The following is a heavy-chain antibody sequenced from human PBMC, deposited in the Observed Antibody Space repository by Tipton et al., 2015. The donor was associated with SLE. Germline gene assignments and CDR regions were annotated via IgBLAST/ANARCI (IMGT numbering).Heavy chain of an antibody. CDR1: GGSISSSSYY. CDR2: IYYSGST. V-gene: IGHV4-39*01. D-gene: IGHD6-6*01. Sequence: TLSLTCTVSGGSISSSSYYWGWIRQPPGKGLEWIGSIYYSGSTYYNPSLKSRVTISVDTSKNQFSLKLSSVTAADTAVYYCARVDIAVRGDTFDIWGQGTMVTVSS. CDR3: ARVDIAVRGDTFDI. J-gene: IGHJ3*02.